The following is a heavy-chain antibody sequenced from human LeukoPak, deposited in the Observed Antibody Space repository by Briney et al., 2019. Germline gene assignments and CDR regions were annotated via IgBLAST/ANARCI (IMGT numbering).Heavy chain of an antibody. Sequence: PSETLSLTCTVSRGSISSRTYYWGWIRQPPGKGLEWIGSIYYSGSTYYNPSLKSRVTISVDTSKNQFSLKLSSVTAADTAVYYCAAPMITFGGVIPWAFDIWGQGTMVTVSS. CDR1: RGSISSRTYY. CDR2: IYYSGST. J-gene: IGHJ3*02. D-gene: IGHD3-16*02. CDR3: AAPMITFGGVIPWAFDI. V-gene: IGHV4-39*01.